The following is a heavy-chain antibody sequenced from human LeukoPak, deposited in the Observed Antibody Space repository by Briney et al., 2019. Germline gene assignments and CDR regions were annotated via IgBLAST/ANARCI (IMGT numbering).Heavy chain of an antibody. CDR2: ISYDGSNK. Sequence: SGGSLRLSCAASGFTFSSYEMNWVREAPGKGLEWVAVISYDGSNKYYADSVKGRFTISRDNSKNTLYLQMNSLRAEDTAVYYCARVVGREPRHYYYYYYYMDVWGKGTTVTISS. D-gene: IGHD1-26*01. CDR3: ARVVGREPRHYYYYYYYMDV. V-gene: IGHV3-30*04. J-gene: IGHJ6*03. CDR1: GFTFSSYE.